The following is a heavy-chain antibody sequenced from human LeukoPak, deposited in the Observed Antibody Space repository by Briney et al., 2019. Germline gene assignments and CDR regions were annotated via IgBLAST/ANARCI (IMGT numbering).Heavy chain of an antibody. J-gene: IGHJ4*02. V-gene: IGHV3-23*01. CDR1: GFTVSSNY. CDR3: AKYYSDSSSYIDY. D-gene: IGHD3-22*01. Sequence: GGSLRLSCAASGFTVSSNYMSWVRQAPGKGLEWVSAISGSGGSTYYADSVRGRFTISRDSSKNTLYLQMNSLRAEDTAVYYCAKYYSDSSSYIDYWGQGTLVTVSS. CDR2: ISGSGGST.